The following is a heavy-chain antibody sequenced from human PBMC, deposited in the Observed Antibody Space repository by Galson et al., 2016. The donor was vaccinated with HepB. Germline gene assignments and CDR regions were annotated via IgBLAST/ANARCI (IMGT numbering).Heavy chain of an antibody. D-gene: IGHD4-11*01. CDR1: GITVTRNY. V-gene: IGHV3-53*01. CDR3: ASAPTITTIWDS. CDR2: LYSGGTA. Sequence: SLRLSCAASGITVTRNYISWVRQSPGKGLEWVAILYSGGTAVYADSVRGRFTISRDDPKNTVDLQMNSLRVGDTAMYFCASAPTITTIWDSWGQGTLVTVSS. J-gene: IGHJ4*02.